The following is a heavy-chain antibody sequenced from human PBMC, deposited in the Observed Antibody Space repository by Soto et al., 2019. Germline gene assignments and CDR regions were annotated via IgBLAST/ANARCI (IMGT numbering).Heavy chain of an antibody. J-gene: IGHJ3*02. D-gene: IGHD2-21*01. CDR3: ASAKAVVIAALGI. V-gene: IGHV3-23*01. Sequence: GGSLRLSCMASGFTFSKFARNWVRQAPGQGVEWVASISENGGSRGGTYYADSVKGRFTISRDNSKNTLYLQLDSLTGADSAIYYCASAKAVVIAALGIWGQGTMVTVSS. CDR2: ISENGGSRGGT. CDR1: GFTFSKFA.